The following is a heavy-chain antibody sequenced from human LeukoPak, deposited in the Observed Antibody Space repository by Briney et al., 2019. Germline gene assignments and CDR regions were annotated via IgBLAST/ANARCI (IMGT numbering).Heavy chain of an antibody. D-gene: IGHD3-10*01. J-gene: IGHJ4*02. Sequence: ASVKVSCKASGYTFTGYHMHWVRRAPGQGLEWMGRINPNSGDTNYAQKFQGRVTMTRDTSISTAYMELSRLRSDDTAVYYCARAHYYGSGDFDYWGQGTLVTVSS. CDR1: GYTFTGYH. V-gene: IGHV1-2*06. CDR3: ARAHYYGSGDFDY. CDR2: INPNSGDT.